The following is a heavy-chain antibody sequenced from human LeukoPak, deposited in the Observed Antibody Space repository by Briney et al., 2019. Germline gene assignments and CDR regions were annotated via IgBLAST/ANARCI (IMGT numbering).Heavy chain of an antibody. J-gene: IGHJ4*02. D-gene: IGHD3-16*01. Sequence: SVKVSCKASGGTFSSYAISWVRQAPGQGLEWMGGIIPIFGTANYAQKFQGRVTITADESTSTAYMELSSLRSEDTAVYYCARVGVFRNYFDYWGQGTLVTVSS. CDR1: GGTFSSYA. V-gene: IGHV1-69*13. CDR3: ARVGVFRNYFDY. CDR2: IIPIFGTA.